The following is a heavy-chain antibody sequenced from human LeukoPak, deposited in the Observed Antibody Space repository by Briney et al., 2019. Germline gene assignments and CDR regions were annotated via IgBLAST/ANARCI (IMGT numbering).Heavy chain of an antibody. CDR3: ARQSPAGYYYYGMDV. Sequence: KPSETLSLTCTVSGGSISSSSYYWGWIRQPPGKGLEWIGSIYYSGSTYYNPSLKSRVTISVDTSKNQFSLKLSSVTAADTAVYYCARQSPAGYYYYGMDVWGQGTTVTVYS. J-gene: IGHJ6*02. CDR1: GGSISSSSYY. CDR2: IYYSGST. V-gene: IGHV4-39*01.